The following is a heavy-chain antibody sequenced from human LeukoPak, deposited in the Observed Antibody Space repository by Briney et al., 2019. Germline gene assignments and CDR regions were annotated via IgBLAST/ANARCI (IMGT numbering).Heavy chain of an antibody. V-gene: IGHV3-23*01. J-gene: IGHJ4*02. Sequence: GGSLRLSCAASGFICSSYAMSWVRQAPGKGLEWVSAISGSGGTTYYADSVKGRFTISRDNSKNTLYLQMNSLRAEDTAVYYCAKSGNYYDFDFWGQGTPVTVSS. D-gene: IGHD1-26*01. CDR2: ISGSGGTT. CDR3: AKSGNYYDFDF. CDR1: GFICSSYA.